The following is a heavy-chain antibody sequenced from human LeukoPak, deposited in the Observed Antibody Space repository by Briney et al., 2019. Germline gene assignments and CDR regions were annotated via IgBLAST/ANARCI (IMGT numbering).Heavy chain of an antibody. V-gene: IGHV3-48*03. Sequence: GGSLRLSCAASGFTFSNYEMNWVRQAPGKGLEWVSYISDSGNTIYHADSVKGRFTISRDNAKNSLYLQMNSLRAEDTAVYFCARDQTGNIDYWGQGTLVTVSS. J-gene: IGHJ4*02. CDR2: ISDSGNTI. CDR3: ARDQTGNIDY. CDR1: GFTFSNYE.